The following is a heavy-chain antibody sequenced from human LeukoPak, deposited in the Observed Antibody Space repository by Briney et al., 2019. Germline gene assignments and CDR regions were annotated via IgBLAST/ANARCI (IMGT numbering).Heavy chain of an antibody. V-gene: IGHV3-53*01. Sequence: GGSLRLSCAASGFTVSSNCMTWVREAPGMGLEWVSVLCSGVSTYYADSVKGRFTISTDNSKNTLYLQMNSLRAEDTAVYYCARKVGYGYALDYWGQGTLVTVSS. CDR1: GFTVSSNC. CDR3: ARKVGYGYALDY. CDR2: LCSGVST. J-gene: IGHJ4*02. D-gene: IGHD5-18*01.